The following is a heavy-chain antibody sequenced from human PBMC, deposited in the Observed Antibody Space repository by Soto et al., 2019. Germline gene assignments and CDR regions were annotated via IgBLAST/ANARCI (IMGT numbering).Heavy chain of an antibody. V-gene: IGHV3-23*01. CDR1: GFTFSSYA. CDR2: ISGSSGSK. D-gene: IGHD2-21*02. CDR3: AKGDFCGCDYCLSYYYYGKNV. Sequence: EVQLLESGGGLVQPGGSLRLSCAASGFTFSSYAMSWVRQAPGKGLEWVSAISGSSGSKYYADSVQGRFTISRDNSKNTLYLQMNSLRAEDTAVYYCAKGDFCGCDYCLSYYYYGKNVLGQGAAVTVSS. J-gene: IGHJ6*02.